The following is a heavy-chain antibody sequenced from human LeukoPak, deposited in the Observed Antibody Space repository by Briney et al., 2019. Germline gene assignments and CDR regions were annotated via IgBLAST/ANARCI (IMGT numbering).Heavy chain of an antibody. Sequence: ASVKVSCKASGYTFTGYYMHWVRQAPGQGLEWMGWINPNSGGTNYAQKFQGWVTMTRDTSISTAYMELSRLRSDDTAVYYCARDQGAGTPYDILTGQSAHYYGMDVWGQGTTVTVSS. CDR1: GYTFTGYY. CDR3: ARDQGAGTPYDILTGQSAHYYGMDV. CDR2: INPNSGGT. V-gene: IGHV1-2*04. D-gene: IGHD3-9*01. J-gene: IGHJ6*02.